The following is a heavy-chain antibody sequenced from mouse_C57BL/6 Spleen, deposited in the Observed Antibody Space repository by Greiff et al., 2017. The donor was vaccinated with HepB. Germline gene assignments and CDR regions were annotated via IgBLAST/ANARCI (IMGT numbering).Heavy chain of an antibody. Sequence: VQLQQSGAELAKPGASVKLSCKASGYTFTSYWMHWVKQRPGQGLEWIGYINPSSGYTKYNQKFKDKATLTAYKSSSTAYLQLSSLTYEDSAVYYCAPYDYDGSPFAYWGQGTLVTVSA. V-gene: IGHV1-7*01. D-gene: IGHD2-4*01. CDR3: APYDYDGSPFAY. J-gene: IGHJ3*01. CDR1: GYTFTSYW. CDR2: INPSSGYT.